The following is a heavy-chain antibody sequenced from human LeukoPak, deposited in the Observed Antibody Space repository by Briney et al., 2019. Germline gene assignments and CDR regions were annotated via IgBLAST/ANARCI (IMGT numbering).Heavy chain of an antibody. CDR1: GFTFSSYA. CDR3: AKDLGASSGWFP. J-gene: IGHJ5*02. CDR2: ISGGGTT. V-gene: IGHV3-23*01. Sequence: GGSLRLSCAASGFTFSSYAMSWVRQAPGKGLEWVSAISGGGTTYYADSVKGRFTISRDNSKNTLYLQMNSLRAEDTAVYYCAKDLGASSGWFPWGQGTLVTVSS. D-gene: IGHD6-19*01.